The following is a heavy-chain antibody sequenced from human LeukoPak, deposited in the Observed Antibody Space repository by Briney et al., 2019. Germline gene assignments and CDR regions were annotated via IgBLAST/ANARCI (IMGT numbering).Heavy chain of an antibody. J-gene: IGHJ3*02. CDR1: GYTFTIYY. CDR2: INPSGGST. D-gene: IGHD6-19*01. Sequence: ASVKVSCKASGYTFTIYYMHWVRQAPGQGLEWMGIINPSGGSTSYAQKFQDRVTMTRDTSTSTVYMELSSLRSEDPAVYYCARASIAVAGDAFDISGQGTMVTVSS. CDR3: ARASIAVAGDAFDI. V-gene: IGHV1-46*01.